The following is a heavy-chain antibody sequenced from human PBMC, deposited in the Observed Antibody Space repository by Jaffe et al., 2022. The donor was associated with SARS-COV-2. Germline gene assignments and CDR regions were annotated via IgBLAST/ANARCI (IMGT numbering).Heavy chain of an antibody. D-gene: IGHD6-19*01. CDR1: GYSFTSYW. J-gene: IGHJ3*02. CDR3: ASRQRPESSGWYEDAFDI. Sequence: EVQLVQSGAEVKKPGESLKISCKGSGYSFTSYWIGWVRQMPGKGLEWMGIIYPGDSDTRYSPSFQGQVTISADKSISTAYLQWSSLKASDTAMYYCASRQRPESSGWYEDAFDIWGQGTMVTVSS. CDR2: IYPGDSDT. V-gene: IGHV5-51*01.